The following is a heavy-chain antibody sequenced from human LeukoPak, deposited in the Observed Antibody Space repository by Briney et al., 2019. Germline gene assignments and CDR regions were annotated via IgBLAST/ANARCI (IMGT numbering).Heavy chain of an antibody. CDR2: IYYSGST. CDR1: GGSISSGGYY. J-gene: IGHJ4*02. CDR3: ARSRVWAYYDILTGYYEPPEY. Sequence: SETLSLTCTVSGGSISSGGYYWSWIRQHPGKGLEWIGYIYYSGSTYYNPSLKSRVTISVDTSKNQFSLKLSSVTAADTAVYYCARSRVWAYYDILTGYYEPPEYWGQGTLVTVSS. V-gene: IGHV4-31*03. D-gene: IGHD3-9*01.